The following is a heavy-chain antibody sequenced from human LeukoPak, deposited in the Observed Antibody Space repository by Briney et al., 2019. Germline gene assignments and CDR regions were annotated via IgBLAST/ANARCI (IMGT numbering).Heavy chain of an antibody. V-gene: IGHV4-59*01. CDR2: IHYSGST. CDR1: GGSISSYY. J-gene: IGHJ6*03. CDR3: ARAEMGLGYYYMDV. D-gene: IGHD1-14*01. Sequence: PSETLSLTCTVSGGSISSYYWSWIRQPPGKGLEWIGYIHYSGSTSYNPSLKSRVTISVDTSKDQISLKVRSATAADTAVYYCARAEMGLGYYYMDVWGKGTTVTISS.